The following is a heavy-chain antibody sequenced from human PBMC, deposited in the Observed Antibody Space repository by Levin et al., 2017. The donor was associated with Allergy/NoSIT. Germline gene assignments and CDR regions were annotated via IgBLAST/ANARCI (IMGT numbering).Heavy chain of an antibody. J-gene: IGHJ3*02. CDR1: GGSVSSGSYY. CDR3: ARDSITRPDAFDI. D-gene: IGHD3-10*01. V-gene: IGHV4-61*01. CDR2: IYYSGST. Sequence: SSETLSLTCTVSGGSVSSGSYYWSWIRQPPGKGLEWIGYIYYSGSTNYNPSLKSRVTISVDTSKNQFSLKLSSVTAADTAVYYCARDSITRPDAFDIWGQGTMVTVSS.